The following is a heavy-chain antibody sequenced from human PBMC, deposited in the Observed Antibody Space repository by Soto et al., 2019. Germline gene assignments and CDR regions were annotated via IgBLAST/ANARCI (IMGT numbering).Heavy chain of an antibody. CDR1: GFTFSSYW. CDR2: IKQDGSEK. D-gene: IGHD2-2*01. Sequence: GGSLRLSCAASGFTFSSYWMSWVRQAPGKGLEWVANIKQDGSEKYYVDSVKGRFTISRDNAKNTLYLQMNSLRAEDTAVYYGASPVRLRGVVVPAAMVYWGQGTLVTVSS. CDR3: ASPVRLRGVVVPAAMVY. V-gene: IGHV3-7*01. J-gene: IGHJ4*02.